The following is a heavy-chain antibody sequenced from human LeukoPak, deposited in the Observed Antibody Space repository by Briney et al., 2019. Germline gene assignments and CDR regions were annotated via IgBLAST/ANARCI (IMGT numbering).Heavy chain of an antibody. CDR2: IYSGGST. Sequence: PGGSLSLSCAASGFTVSSNYMSWVRQAPGKGLEWVSVIYSGGSTYYADSVKGRFTISRDNSKNTLYLQMNSLRAEDTAVYYCARHGSYFSRPAYFDYWGQGTLVTVSS. D-gene: IGHD2/OR15-2a*01. V-gene: IGHV3-53*01. CDR1: GFTVSSNY. J-gene: IGHJ4*02. CDR3: ARHGSYFSRPAYFDY.